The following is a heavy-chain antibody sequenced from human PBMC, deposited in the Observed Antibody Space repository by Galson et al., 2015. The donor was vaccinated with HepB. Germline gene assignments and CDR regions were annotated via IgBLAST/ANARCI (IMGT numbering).Heavy chain of an antibody. CDR3: ARGGAGDSSGWGSLGY. V-gene: IGHV3-53*01. D-gene: IGHD6-19*01. J-gene: IGHJ4*02. Sequence: SLRLSCAASGFTVSSNSMSWVRQAPGKGLEWVSVIYSGGSTYYADSVKGRFTISRDNSKNTLYLQMNSLRAEDTAVYYCARGGAGDSSGWGSLGYWGQGTLVTVSS. CDR1: GFTVSSNS. CDR2: IYSGGST.